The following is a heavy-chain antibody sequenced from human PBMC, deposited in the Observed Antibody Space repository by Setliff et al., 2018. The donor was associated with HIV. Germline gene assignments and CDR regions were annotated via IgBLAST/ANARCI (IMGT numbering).Heavy chain of an antibody. CDR1: GGSIISGDYY. J-gene: IGHJ4*02. D-gene: IGHD1-20*01. CDR3: ARDRRYGLDY. CDR2: IYYSGST. V-gene: IGHV4-31*11. Sequence: PSETLSLTCAVSGGSIISGDYYWSWIRQNPGKGLEWIGYIYYSGSTYYNPSLKSRVNISVDKSKNQFSLNLTSVTVADTAIYYCARDRRYGLDYWGQGFLVTVSS.